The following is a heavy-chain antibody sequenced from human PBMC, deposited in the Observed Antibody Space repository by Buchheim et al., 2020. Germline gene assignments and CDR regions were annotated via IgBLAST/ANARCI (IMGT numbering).Heavy chain of an antibody. Sequence: EVQLLESGGGLVQPGGSLRLSCAASGFTFSSYAMSWVRQAPGKGLEWVSAISGSGGSTYYADSVKGRFTISRDSSKTTLYLQMNSLRAEDTAVYYCAKDLVSVVVITLSFDYWGQGTL. D-gene: IGHD3-22*01. CDR1: GFTFSSYA. CDR3: AKDLVSVVVITLSFDY. J-gene: IGHJ4*02. V-gene: IGHV3-23*01. CDR2: ISGSGGST.